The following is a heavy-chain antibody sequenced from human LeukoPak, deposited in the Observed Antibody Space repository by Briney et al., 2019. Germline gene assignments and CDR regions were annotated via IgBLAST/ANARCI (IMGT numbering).Heavy chain of an antibody. J-gene: IGHJ4*02. CDR3: ANSQGTIFGVVDY. CDR2: ISGNGVLT. V-gene: IGHV3-23*01. D-gene: IGHD3-3*01. Sequence: QAGGSLRLSCSASGFTFKSYLMAWVRQAPGKRLEWISGISGNGVLTYYADSVKGRFTVSRDNSQNILHLQLNNVRAEDSAIYYCANSQGTIFGVVDYWGQGTLVTVSS. CDR1: GFTFKSYL.